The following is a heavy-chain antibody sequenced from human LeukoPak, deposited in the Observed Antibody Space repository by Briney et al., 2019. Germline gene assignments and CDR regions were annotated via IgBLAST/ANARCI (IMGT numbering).Heavy chain of an antibody. CDR3: ARDFRNNWPGASDI. CDR1: GGTFSSYA. D-gene: IGHD1-1*01. CDR2: IIPIFGTA. J-gene: IGHJ3*02. V-gene: IGHV1-69*05. Sequence: SVKVSCKASGGTFSSYAISWVRQAPGQGLEWMGRIIPIFGTANYAQRFQGRVTITTDESTSTAYMELSSLRSEDTAFYYCARDFRNNWPGASDIWGQGTMVTVSS.